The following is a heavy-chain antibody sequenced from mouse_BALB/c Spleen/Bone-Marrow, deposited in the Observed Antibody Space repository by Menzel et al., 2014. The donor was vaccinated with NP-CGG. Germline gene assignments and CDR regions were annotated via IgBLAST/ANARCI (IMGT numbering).Heavy chain of an antibody. J-gene: IGHJ4*01. CDR2: INPYNDGT. CDR1: GYTFTSYV. Sequence: VHVKQSGPELVKPGASVKMSCKASGYTFTSYVMHWVKQKPGQGLEWIGYINPYNDGTKYNEKFKGKATLTSDKSSSKAYGELSSLTSEDSAVYSCARYDYAMDYWSQGTSAAVSS. CDR3: ARYDYAMDY. D-gene: IGHD2-14*01. V-gene: IGHV1-14*01.